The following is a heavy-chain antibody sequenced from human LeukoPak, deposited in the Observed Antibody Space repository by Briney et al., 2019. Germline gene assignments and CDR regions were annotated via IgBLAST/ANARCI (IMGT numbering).Heavy chain of an antibody. D-gene: IGHD6-13*01. CDR1: GFTFSSYW. V-gene: IGHV3-7*01. Sequence: GGSLRLSCAASGFTFSSYWMNWVRQAPGKGLEWVANINQHGSEKYSVDSVKGRFTISRDNAKNSLFLQMNSLRAEDTAVYYCARDIGAAADCNLDYWGQGILVTVSS. CDR3: ARDIGAAADCNLDY. J-gene: IGHJ4*02. CDR2: INQHGSEK.